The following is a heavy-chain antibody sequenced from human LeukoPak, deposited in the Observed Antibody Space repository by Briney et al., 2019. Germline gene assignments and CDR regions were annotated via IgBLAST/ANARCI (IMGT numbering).Heavy chain of an antibody. V-gene: IGHV3-30*04. D-gene: IGHD3-22*01. CDR1: GFTFSSYA. Sequence: GGSLRLSCAASGFTFSSYAMHWVRQAPGKGLEWVAVISYDGSNKYYAGSVKGRFTISRDNSKNTLYLQMNSLRAEDTAVYYCARDPPYYYDSSGYFGAFDIWGQGTMVTVSS. J-gene: IGHJ3*02. CDR2: ISYDGSNK. CDR3: ARDPPYYYDSSGYFGAFDI.